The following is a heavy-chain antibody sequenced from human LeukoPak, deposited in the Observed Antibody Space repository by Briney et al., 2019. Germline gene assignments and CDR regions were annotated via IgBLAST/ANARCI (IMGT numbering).Heavy chain of an antibody. J-gene: IGHJ4*02. CDR1: GFTFSDYY. Sequence: PGGSLRLSCAASGFTFSDYYMSWIRQAPGKGLEWVSYISSSGSSTNYADSVNGRFTISRDNAKNSLYLEMNSLRAEDTAVYYCARGQLWKDYWGQGTLVTVSS. CDR3: ARGQLWKDY. CDR2: ISSSGSST. V-gene: IGHV3-11*01. D-gene: IGHD5-24*01.